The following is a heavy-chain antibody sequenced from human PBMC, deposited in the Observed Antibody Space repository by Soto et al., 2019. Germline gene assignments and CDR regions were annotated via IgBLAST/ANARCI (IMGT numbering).Heavy chain of an antibody. CDR1: GFTFSTYA. J-gene: IGHJ6*03. Sequence: GGSLRLSCAASGFTFSTYAMHWVRQAPGKGLEWVAVISYDGSTKYYTDSVKGRFTISRDNTKNTLYVQMNSLRAEDTAVYYCAKDASHDFNLYSHSYMDVWGKGTTVTVSS. D-gene: IGHD3-3*01. CDR2: ISYDGSTK. CDR3: AKDASHDFNLYSHSYMDV. V-gene: IGHV3-30*18.